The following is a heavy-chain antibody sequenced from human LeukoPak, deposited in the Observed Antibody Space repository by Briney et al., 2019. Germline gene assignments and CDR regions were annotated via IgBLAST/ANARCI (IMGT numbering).Heavy chain of an antibody. Sequence: GASVKLSCKASAYTFTSNGISWVRQAPGQGHEWKGWINTYNGNTNYAQKLQGRVTMTTDTSTSTAYMELWSLRSDDTAVYYCARDTLIHSSSWPLDYWGQGTLVTVSS. V-gene: IGHV1-18*01. CDR3: ARDTLIHSSSWPLDY. J-gene: IGHJ4*02. CDR1: AYTFTSNG. D-gene: IGHD6-13*01. CDR2: INTYNGNT.